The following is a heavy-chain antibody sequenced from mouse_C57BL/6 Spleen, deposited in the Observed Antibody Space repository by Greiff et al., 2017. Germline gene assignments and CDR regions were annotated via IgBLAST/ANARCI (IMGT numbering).Heavy chain of an antibody. CDR3: AFPYGSSYGFAY. Sequence: VQRVESGAELARPGASVKMSCKASGYTFTSYTVHWVKQRPGQGLEWIGYINPSSGYTKYNQKFKDKATLTADKSSSTAYMQLSSLTSEDSAVYYCAFPYGSSYGFAYWGQGTLVTVSA. D-gene: IGHD1-1*01. CDR1: GYTFTSYT. V-gene: IGHV1-4*01. J-gene: IGHJ3*01. CDR2: INPSSGYT.